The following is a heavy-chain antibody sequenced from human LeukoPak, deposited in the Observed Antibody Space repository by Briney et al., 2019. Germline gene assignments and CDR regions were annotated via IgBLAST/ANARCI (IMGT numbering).Heavy chain of an antibody. J-gene: IGHJ4*02. V-gene: IGHV3-23*01. CDR2: ISGSGGST. CDR3: AKDLAALLYSSSGDY. D-gene: IGHD6-6*01. CDR1: GFTFSSYA. Sequence: GASLRLSCAASGFTFSSYAMSWVRQAPGKGLEWVSAISGSGGSTYYADSVKGRFTISRDNSKNTLYLQMNSLRAEDTAVYYCAKDLAALLYSSSGDYWDQGTLVTVSS.